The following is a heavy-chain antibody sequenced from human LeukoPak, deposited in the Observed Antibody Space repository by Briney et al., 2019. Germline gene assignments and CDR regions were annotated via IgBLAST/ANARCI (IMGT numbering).Heavy chain of an antibody. V-gene: IGHV4-34*01. CDR1: GGSFSGYY. D-gene: IGHD1-1*01. Sequence: SETLSLTCAVYGGSFSGYYWSWIRQPPGKGLEWIGSIYYSGSTYYNPSLKSRVTISVDTSKNQFSLRLSSVTAADTAVYYCARLERYNGFDPWGQGTLVTVSS. CDR2: IYYSGST. J-gene: IGHJ5*02. CDR3: ARLERYNGFDP.